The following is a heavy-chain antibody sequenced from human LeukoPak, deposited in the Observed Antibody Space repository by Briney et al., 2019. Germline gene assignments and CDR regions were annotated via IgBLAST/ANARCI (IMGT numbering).Heavy chain of an antibody. CDR3: AKSGSVGATHDY. CDR2: ISAYNGNT. D-gene: IGHD1-26*01. V-gene: IGHV1-18*04. Sequence: GASVKVSCKASGYTFTGYYMHWVRQAPGQGLEWMGWISAYNGNTNYAQKVQGRVTMTTDTSTSTAYMELRSLRSDDTAVYYCAKSGSVGATHDYWGQGTLVTVSS. J-gene: IGHJ4*02. CDR1: GYTFTGYY.